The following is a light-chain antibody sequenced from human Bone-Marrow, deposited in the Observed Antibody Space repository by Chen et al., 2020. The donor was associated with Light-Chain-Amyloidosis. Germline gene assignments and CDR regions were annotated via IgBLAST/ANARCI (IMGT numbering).Light chain of an antibody. CDR3: QSYQGSSQGV. Sequence: NFMLTQPHSVSESPGKTVIISCTRSSGSIATNYVQWYQQRPGSSPTTLIYEDDQRPSGVPDRFSASIDRSSNSASLTISGLKTEDEADYYCQSYQGSSQGVFGGGTKLTVL. CDR2: EDD. V-gene: IGLV6-57*01. J-gene: IGLJ3*02. CDR1: SGSIATNY.